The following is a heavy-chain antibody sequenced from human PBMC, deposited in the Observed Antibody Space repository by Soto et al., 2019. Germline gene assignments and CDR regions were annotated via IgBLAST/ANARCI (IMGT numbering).Heavy chain of an antibody. V-gene: IGHV4-34*01. Sequence: ETLSLTCAVYGGSFSGYYWSWIRQPPGKGLEWIGEINHSGSTNYNPSLKSRVTISVDTSKNQFSLKLSSVTAADTAVYYCARERTIFGVVIIPNYFDYWGQGTLVTVSS. J-gene: IGHJ4*02. CDR2: INHSGST. D-gene: IGHD3-3*01. CDR1: GGSFSGYY. CDR3: ARERTIFGVVIIPNYFDY.